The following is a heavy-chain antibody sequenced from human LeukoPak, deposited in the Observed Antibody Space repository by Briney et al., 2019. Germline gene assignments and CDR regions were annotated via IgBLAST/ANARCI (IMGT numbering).Heavy chain of an antibody. CDR1: RYTFTSND. D-gene: IGHD6-6*01. Sequence: ASGMVFCKASRYTFTSNDINWVRQATGQGLEWMGWMNPNSGNTGYAQKFQGRVTMTRNTSISTAYMELSSLRSEDTAVYYCARGDEYRRDWFDPWGQGTLVTVSS. CDR2: MNPNSGNT. CDR3: ARGDEYRRDWFDP. V-gene: IGHV1-8*01. J-gene: IGHJ5*02.